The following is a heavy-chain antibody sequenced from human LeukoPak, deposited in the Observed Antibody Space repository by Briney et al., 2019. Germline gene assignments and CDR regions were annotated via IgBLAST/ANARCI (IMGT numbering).Heavy chain of an antibody. CDR1: GYTFTSYY. Sequence: ASVKVSCKASGYTFTSYYMHWVRQAPGQGLEWMGIINPSGGSTSYAQKFQSRVTMTRDTSTSTVYMELSSLRSEDTAVYYCARDRNSGYSYGRPDYWGQGTLVTVSS. J-gene: IGHJ4*02. CDR3: ARDRNSGYSYGRPDY. CDR2: INPSGGST. V-gene: IGHV1-46*01. D-gene: IGHD5-18*01.